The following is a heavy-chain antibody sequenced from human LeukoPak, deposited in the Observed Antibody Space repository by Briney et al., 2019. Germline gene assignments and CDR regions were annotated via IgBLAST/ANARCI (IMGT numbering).Heavy chain of an antibody. CDR2: INTDGSTT. V-gene: IGHV3-74*01. D-gene: IGHD3-10*01. J-gene: IGHJ4*02. CDR1: GLTFSTYW. CDR3: ARVYGSESYYTLGY. Sequence: GGSLRLSCAVSGLTFSTYWMHWVRQAPGKGLVWVSRINTDGSTTSHADSVKGRFTISRDNAKNTLYLQMNSLRAEDTAVYYCARVYGSESYYTLGYWGQGALVTVSS.